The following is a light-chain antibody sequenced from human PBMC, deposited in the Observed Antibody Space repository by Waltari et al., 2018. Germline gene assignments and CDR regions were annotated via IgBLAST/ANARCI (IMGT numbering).Light chain of an antibody. J-gene: IGKJ1*01. CDR1: QSVGRA. CDR3: QMYVRLPVT. V-gene: IGKV3-20*01. Sequence: ATRSCRASQSVGRALAWYQQKPGQAPRLLIYDASSRATGIPDRFSGSGSGTDFSLTISRVEPEDFAVYYCQMYVRLPVTFGQGTKVEVK. CDR2: DAS.